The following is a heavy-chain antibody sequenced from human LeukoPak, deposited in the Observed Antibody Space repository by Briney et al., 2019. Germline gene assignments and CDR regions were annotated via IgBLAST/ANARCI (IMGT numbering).Heavy chain of an antibody. CDR3: ARDRAQTGDY. V-gene: IGHV3-21*01. J-gene: IGHJ4*02. D-gene: IGHD3-10*01. Sequence: PGGSLRLSCAASGFPFSTHSLNWVRQAPGKGLEWVSSISAGGDFVYYGDSVKGRFTISRDNAKDSLYLQMNSLRAEDTAVYYCARDRAQTGDYWGQGTLVTVSS. CDR1: GFPFSTHS. CDR2: ISAGGDFV.